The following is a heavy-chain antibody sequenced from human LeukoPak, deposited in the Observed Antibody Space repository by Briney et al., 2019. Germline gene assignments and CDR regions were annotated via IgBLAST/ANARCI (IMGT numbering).Heavy chain of an antibody. Sequence: RPGGSLRLSCAGSGFIFNNYAMHWLRQPPGKGLEGVSGISWNSGSIDYADSVKGRFTISRDNAKNSLYLQMNSLRVEDTAFYYCATDNRRHYTSGPNPDSLHWGQGALVTVSS. D-gene: IGHD6-19*01. V-gene: IGHV3-9*01. CDR2: ISWNSGSI. J-gene: IGHJ4*02. CDR1: GFIFNNYA. CDR3: ATDNRRHYTSGPNPDSLH.